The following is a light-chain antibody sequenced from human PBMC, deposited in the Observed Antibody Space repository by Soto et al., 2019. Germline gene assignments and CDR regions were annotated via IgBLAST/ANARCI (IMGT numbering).Light chain of an antibody. CDR1: QTISSW. CDR3: QHYNSYSEA. Sequence: EIRVTQAPGTVSGSVVDRVTITCRASQTISSWLAWYQQKPGKAPKLLIYKASTLKSGVPSRFSGSGSGTEFTLTISSLQPDDFATYYCQHYNSYSEAFGQGTKV. V-gene: IGKV1-5*03. CDR2: KAS. J-gene: IGKJ1*01.